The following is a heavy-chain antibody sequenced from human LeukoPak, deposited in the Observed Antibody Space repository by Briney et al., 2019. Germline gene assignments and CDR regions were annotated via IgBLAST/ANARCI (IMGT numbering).Heavy chain of an antibody. CDR3: VKAVVGRVSNFDF. J-gene: IGHJ4*02. D-gene: IGHD1-26*01. Sequence: GGSLRLSCAASGFTFSSYSMNWVRQAPGKGLEWVSFIRYDGSQNHLTDSVKGRFTVSRDDSRSTLYLQMNSLTVEDTAVYYCVKAVVGRVSNFDFWGQGTLVIVSS. V-gene: IGHV3-30*02. CDR2: IRYDGSQN. CDR1: GFTFSSYS.